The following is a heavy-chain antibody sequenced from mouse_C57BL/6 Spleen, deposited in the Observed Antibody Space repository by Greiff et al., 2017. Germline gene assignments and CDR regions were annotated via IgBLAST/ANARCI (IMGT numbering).Heavy chain of an antibody. Sequence: EVMLVESEGGLVQPGSSMKLSCTASGFTFSDYYMAWVRQVPEKGLEWVANINSDGSSTYYLDSLKSRFIISRDNAKNILYLPMSSLTSEDTATYYCARESTYWYFDVWGTGTTVTVSS. CDR1: GFTFSDYY. J-gene: IGHJ1*03. CDR2: INSDGSST. CDR3: ARESTYWYFDV. D-gene: IGHD5-1*01. V-gene: IGHV5-16*01.